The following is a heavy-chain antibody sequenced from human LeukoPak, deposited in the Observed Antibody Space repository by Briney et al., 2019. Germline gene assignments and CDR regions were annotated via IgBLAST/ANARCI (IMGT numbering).Heavy chain of an antibody. J-gene: IGHJ5*02. Sequence: GGSPRLSRAASGLTFSTYAMSWVRPAPGEGLEWVSAISGSGVSTYSADSVQGRFTISRDNSKNTLYLQMNSLRAQDTAVYLCAKIVNWFDPWGQGTLVTVSS. CDR3: AKIVNWFDP. CDR1: GLTFSTYA. D-gene: IGHD2-15*01. V-gene: IGHV3-23*01. CDR2: ISGSGVST.